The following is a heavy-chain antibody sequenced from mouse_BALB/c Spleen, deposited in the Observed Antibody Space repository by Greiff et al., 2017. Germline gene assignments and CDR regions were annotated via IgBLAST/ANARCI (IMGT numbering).Heavy chain of an antibody. Sequence: QVQLQQSGAELMKPGASVKISCKATGYTFSSYWIEWVKQRPGHGLEWIGEILPGSGSTNYNEKFKGKATFTADTSSNTAYMQLSSLTSEDSAVYYCASYYVYDERGYYYAMDYWGQGTSVTVSS. CDR3: ASYYVYDERGYYYAMDY. V-gene: IGHV1-9*01. CDR1: GYTFSSYW. J-gene: IGHJ4*01. D-gene: IGHD2-2*01. CDR2: ILPGSGST.